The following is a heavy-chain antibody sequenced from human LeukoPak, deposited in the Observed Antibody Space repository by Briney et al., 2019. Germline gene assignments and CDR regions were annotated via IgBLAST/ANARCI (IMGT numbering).Heavy chain of an antibody. CDR1: GDSISSYY. J-gene: IGHJ4*02. Sequence: PSETLSLTCTVSGDSISSYYWGWIRQPPGKGLEWIGYIYYSGSTNYNPSVKSRVTISVDTSKNQFSLKLSSVTAADTAVYYCARLYGSGTDYWGQGTLVTVSS. CDR2: IYYSGST. V-gene: IGHV4-59*01. D-gene: IGHD3-10*01. CDR3: ARLYGSGTDY.